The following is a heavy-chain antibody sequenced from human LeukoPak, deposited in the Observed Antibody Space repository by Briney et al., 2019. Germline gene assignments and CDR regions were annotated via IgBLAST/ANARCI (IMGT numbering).Heavy chain of an antibody. V-gene: IGHV3-23*01. CDR1: GFTFSSYA. D-gene: IGHD4-17*01. Sequence: GGSLRLSCAASGFTFSSYAMSWVRQAPGKGLEWVSAISGSGGSTYYADSVKGRFTISRDNSKNTLYLQMNSLTAEDTAVYYCVRDGKYGDPPFDYWGQGTLVTVSS. CDR3: VRDGKYGDPPFDY. J-gene: IGHJ4*02. CDR2: ISGSGGST.